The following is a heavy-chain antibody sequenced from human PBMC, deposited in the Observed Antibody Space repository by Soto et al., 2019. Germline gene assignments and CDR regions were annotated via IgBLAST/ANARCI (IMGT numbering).Heavy chain of an antibody. CDR2: ISYDGSLK. CDR1: GFTFRTSA. V-gene: IGHV3-30*04. Sequence: QVQLVESGGNMVQPGRSLRLSCAASGFTFRTSAMHWVRQAPGKGLEWVSFISYDGSLKYYADSVRGRFSISRDNSNHTLPLDMTSLRPEDTAVYLCASEDAAGRPPPYCRHGLDDWGRGNTVTLSS. D-gene: IGHD6-6*01. CDR3: ASEDAAGRPPPYCRHGLDD. J-gene: IGHJ6*02.